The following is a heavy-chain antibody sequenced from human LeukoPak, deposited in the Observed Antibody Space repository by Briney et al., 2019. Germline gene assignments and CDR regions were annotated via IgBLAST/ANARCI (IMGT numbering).Heavy chain of an antibody. V-gene: IGHV3-21*01. J-gene: IGHJ6*03. Sequence: KPGGSLRLSCAASGYTFSSYSINWVRQAPGKGLEWVSSISARSNYIYYADSVRGRFSISRDDARDSLYLQMNSLRAEDTAVYYCAKDLIAAAGTRSNYYYYNMDVWGKGTAVTVSS. CDR1: GYTFSSYS. D-gene: IGHD6-13*01. CDR3: AKDLIAAAGTRSNYYYYNMDV. CDR2: ISARSNYI.